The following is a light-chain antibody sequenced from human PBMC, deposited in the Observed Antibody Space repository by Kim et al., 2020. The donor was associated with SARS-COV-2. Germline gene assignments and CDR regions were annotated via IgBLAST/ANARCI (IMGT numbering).Light chain of an antibody. CDR2: GAS. J-gene: IGKJ2*01. CDR3: QQYINWPFT. Sequence: SVSPGERATPSCRASQSVGTNLAWYQQKPGQAPRLLISGASTRATGIPARFSGSGSGTEFTLTISSLQSEDFAAYHCQQYINWPFTFGQGTKLEIK. V-gene: IGKV3-15*01. CDR1: QSVGTN.